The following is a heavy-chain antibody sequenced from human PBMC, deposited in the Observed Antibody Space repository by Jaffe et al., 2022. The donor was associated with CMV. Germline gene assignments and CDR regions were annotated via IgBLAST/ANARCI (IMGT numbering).Heavy chain of an antibody. D-gene: IGHD3-16*02. Sequence: EVQLLESGGGLVQPGGSLRLSCAASGFTFSSYAMSWVRQAPGKGLEWVSAISGSGGSTYYADSVKGRFTISRDNSKNTLYLQMNSLRAEDTAVYYCAKDLAFGGVIVHDAFDIWGQGTMVTVSS. CDR2: ISGSGGST. CDR3: AKDLAFGGVIVHDAFDI. CDR1: GFTFSSYA. J-gene: IGHJ3*02. V-gene: IGHV3-23*01.